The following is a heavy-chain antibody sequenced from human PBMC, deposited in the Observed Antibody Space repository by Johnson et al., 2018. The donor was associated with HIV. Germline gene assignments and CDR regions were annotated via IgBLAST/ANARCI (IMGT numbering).Heavy chain of an antibody. CDR2: ISRSGSTI. J-gene: IGHJ3*02. V-gene: IGHV3-11*04. Sequence: QVQLVESGGGVVQPGGSLRLSCAASGFTFSDDYMSWIRQAPGKGLEWVSYISRSGSTITYADSVKGRFTISRDNTKNSLYLQMNSLRAGDTAVYYCARGISQPYYNFWSGYHYPDAFDIWGQGTMVTVSS. D-gene: IGHD3-3*01. CDR3: ARGISQPYYNFWSGYHYPDAFDI. CDR1: GFTFSDDY.